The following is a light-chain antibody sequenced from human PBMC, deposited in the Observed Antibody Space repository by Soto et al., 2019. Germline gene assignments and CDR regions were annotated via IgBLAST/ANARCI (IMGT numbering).Light chain of an antibody. CDR2: GAS. Sequence: DIQMTQSPSSLSAPVGDRVTITCRASQTITTYLNWYQQKPGRAPQLLIYGASSLQSGVPSRFTGSGSGTDFTLTISSLQPEDFATYHCQQSHSTPWTFDQGTKVEIK. CDR1: QTITTY. V-gene: IGKV1-39*01. J-gene: IGKJ1*01. CDR3: QQSHSTPWT.